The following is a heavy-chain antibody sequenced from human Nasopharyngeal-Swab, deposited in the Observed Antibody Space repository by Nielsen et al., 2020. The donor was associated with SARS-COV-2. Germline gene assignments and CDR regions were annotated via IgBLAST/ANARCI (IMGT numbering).Heavy chain of an antibody. CDR3: TKSPSGSYAYSHY. V-gene: IGHV3-30*18. CDR1: GFSFSFYG. CDR2: ISYDGRHQ. D-gene: IGHD1-26*01. Sequence: GGSLRLSCSASGFSFSFYGMHWVRQAPGRGLEWVAAISYDGRHQDYADSVKGRFTISRDNSKNTLYLQLDRLRAEDTAVYYCTKSPSGSYAYSHYWGQGTRVTVSS. J-gene: IGHJ4*02.